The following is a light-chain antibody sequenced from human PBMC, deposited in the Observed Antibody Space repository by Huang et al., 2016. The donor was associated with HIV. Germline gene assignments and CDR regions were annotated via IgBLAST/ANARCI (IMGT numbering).Light chain of an antibody. Sequence: SASPGERVTLSCRASQSVSSNLAWYQQKPGQAPRLLIYGASTRATGVPVRFSGSGSGTEFSLTISSLQSEDIALYYCQHYHNWPPLTFGGGTKVEIK. CDR1: QSVSSN. J-gene: IGKJ4*01. CDR2: GAS. V-gene: IGKV3-15*01. CDR3: QHYHNWPPLT.